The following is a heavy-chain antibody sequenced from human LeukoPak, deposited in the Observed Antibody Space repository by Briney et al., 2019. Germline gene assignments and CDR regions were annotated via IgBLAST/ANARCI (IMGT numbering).Heavy chain of an antibody. CDR3: ARVSGYYYGSGRKNWFDP. J-gene: IGHJ5*02. D-gene: IGHD3-10*01. Sequence: SETLSLTCAVSGGSISSSNWWSWVRQPPGKGLEWIGEIYHRGSTNYNPSLKSRVTISVDKSKNQFSLKLSSVTAADTAVYYCARVSGYYYGSGRKNWFDPWGQGTLVTVSS. CDR2: IYHRGST. V-gene: IGHV4-4*02. CDR1: GGSISSSNW.